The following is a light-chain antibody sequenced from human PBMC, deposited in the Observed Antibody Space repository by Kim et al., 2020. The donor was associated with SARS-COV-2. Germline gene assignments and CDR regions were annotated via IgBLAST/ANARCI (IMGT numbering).Light chain of an antibody. CDR2: WAS. J-gene: IGKJ3*01. Sequence: DVVMTQSSDSLAVSLGERATINCKSSQSVLYSSKNKNYLAWYQQKPGQPPKLLIYWASTRESGVPDRFSSSGSGTDFTLTISSLQAEDVAVYYCQQYYSIPFTFGPGTEVDIK. V-gene: IGKV4-1*01. CDR3: QQYYSIPFT. CDR1: QSVLYSSKNKNY.